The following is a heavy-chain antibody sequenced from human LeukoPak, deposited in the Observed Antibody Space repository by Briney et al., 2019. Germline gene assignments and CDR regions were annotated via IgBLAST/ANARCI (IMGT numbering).Heavy chain of an antibody. CDR2: INHSGST. CDR1: GGSFSGYY. J-gene: IGHJ6*04. D-gene: IGHD3-9*01. CDR3: ARFEVGIFGRDV. V-gene: IGHV4-34*01. Sequence: PSETLSLTCAVYGGSFSGYYWTWIRQPPGKGLEWIGEINHSGSTNYNPSLKSRVTISVDTSKKQFSLKLSSVTAADTAVYYCARFEVGIFGRDVWAKGTTATVS.